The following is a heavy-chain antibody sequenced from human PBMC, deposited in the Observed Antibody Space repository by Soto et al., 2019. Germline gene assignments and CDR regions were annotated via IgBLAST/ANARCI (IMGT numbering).Heavy chain of an antibody. CDR3: ARIAVAGNYFQH. CDR1: GFTFYIYG. J-gene: IGHJ1*01. Sequence: GGSPKISCAASGFTFYIYGMDGALQAPGKGLEWVAVIWYDGSNKYYADSVKGRFTISRDNSKNTLYLQMNSLRAEDTAVYYCARIAVAGNYFQHWGQGTLVTVSS. CDR2: IWYDGSNK. V-gene: IGHV3-33*01. D-gene: IGHD6-19*01.